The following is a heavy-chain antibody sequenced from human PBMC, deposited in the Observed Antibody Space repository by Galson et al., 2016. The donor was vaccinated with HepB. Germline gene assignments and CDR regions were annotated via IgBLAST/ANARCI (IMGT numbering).Heavy chain of an antibody. D-gene: IGHD4-17*01. J-gene: IGHJ3*02. Sequence: ETLSLTCTVSGVSVSSDSYYWSWIRQPPGKELEWIGYMFYSGRTIYNPSLKSRVSISIGTSKNQFSLQVTSVTAEDTAVYYCARESPTTAGAFDIWGQGTMVTVSS. CDR2: MFYSGRT. CDR3: ARESPTTAGAFDI. CDR1: GVSVSSDSYY. V-gene: IGHV4-61*01.